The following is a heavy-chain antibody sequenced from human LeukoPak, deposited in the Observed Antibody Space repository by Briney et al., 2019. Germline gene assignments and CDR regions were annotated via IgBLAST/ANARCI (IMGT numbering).Heavy chain of an antibody. D-gene: IGHD3-3*01. CDR1: GYTFTSYY. CDR2: INPSGGST. CDR3: ARGPRSGYYFDY. J-gene: IGHJ4*02. V-gene: IGHV1-46*01. Sequence: ASVTVSCTASGYTFTSYYMHWVRQAPGQGLEWMGIINPSGGSTSYAQKFQGRVTMTRDTSTSTVYMELSSLRSEDTAVYYCARGPRSGYYFDYWGQGTLVTVSS.